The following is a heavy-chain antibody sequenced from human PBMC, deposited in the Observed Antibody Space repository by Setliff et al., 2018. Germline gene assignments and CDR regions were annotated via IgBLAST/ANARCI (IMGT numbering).Heavy chain of an antibody. Sequence: GGSLRLSCAASEFTFSSYGMYWVRQAPGKGLEWVAVIWYDGRTKYYADSVKGRFTISRDNSNNTLYLQMNSLRAEDTAVYFCAKDSRYCSGGSCSEPDAFDIWGQGTMVTVSS. CDR2: IWYDGRTK. CDR3: AKDSRYCSGGSCSEPDAFDI. D-gene: IGHD2-15*01. J-gene: IGHJ3*02. CDR1: EFTFSSYG. V-gene: IGHV3-33*06.